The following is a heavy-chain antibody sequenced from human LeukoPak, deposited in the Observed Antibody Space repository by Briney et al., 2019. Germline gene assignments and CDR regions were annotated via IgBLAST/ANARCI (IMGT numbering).Heavy chain of an antibody. CDR1: GYTFTSYD. CDR3: ARGLWEVGATFDY. D-gene: IGHD1-26*01. J-gene: IGHJ4*02. V-gene: IGHV1-8*01. CDR2: VNPNSGNT. Sequence: ASVKVSCKASGYTFTSYDINWVRQATGQGLEWMGWVNPNSGNTDYAQKFQGRVTMTRDTSISTAYMELSSLRSDDTAVCYCARGLWEVGATFDYWGQGTLVTVSS.